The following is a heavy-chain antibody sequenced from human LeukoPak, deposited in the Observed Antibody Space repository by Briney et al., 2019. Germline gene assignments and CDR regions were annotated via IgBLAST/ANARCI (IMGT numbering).Heavy chain of an antibody. CDR2: IWYDGSKK. CDR3: ARDLLTYSSSWDY. CDR1: GFTFSSYG. D-gene: IGHD6-13*01. V-gene: IGHV3-33*01. J-gene: IGHJ4*02. Sequence: GGSLRLSCAASGFTFSSYGMHWVRQAPGKGLEWVAVIWYDGSKKYYADSVTGRFTVSRDNSKNTLYLQMNSLRAEDTAVYYCARDLLTYSSSWDYWGQGTLVTVSS.